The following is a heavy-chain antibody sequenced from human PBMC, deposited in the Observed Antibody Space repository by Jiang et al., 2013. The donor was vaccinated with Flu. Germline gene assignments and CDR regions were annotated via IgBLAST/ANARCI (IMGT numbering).Heavy chain of an antibody. CDR3: ARDVGSGTYNLDY. CDR1: GYTFTNYA. D-gene: IGHD3-10*01. V-gene: IGHV7-4-1*02. Sequence: QSGSELKKPGASVKVSCKGSGYTFTNYAINWVRQAPGQGLEWMGWSNTNSGNPTYAQGFTGRFVFSLDTSVNTAYLQISSLKAEDTAVYFCARDVGSGTYNLDYWGQGTLVTVSS. CDR2: SNTNSGNP. J-gene: IGHJ4*02.